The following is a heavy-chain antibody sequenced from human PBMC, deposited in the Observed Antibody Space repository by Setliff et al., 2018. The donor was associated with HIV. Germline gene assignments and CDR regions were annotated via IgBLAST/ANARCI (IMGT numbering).Heavy chain of an antibody. V-gene: IGHV3-64*02. CDR1: GFTFSSYF. D-gene: IGHD2-2*01. CDR3: ARRGYCSSTTCYYDY. Sequence: SLKISCAASGFTFSSYFMHWVRQAPGKGLEYVSAISSNGGSTYYADSVKGRFTISRDNSKNTLYLQMGGLRAEDTAVYYCARRGYCSSTTCYYDYWGQGTLVTVSS. J-gene: IGHJ4*02. CDR2: ISSNGGST.